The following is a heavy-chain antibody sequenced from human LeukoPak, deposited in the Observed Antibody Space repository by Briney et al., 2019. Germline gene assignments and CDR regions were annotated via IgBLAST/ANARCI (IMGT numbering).Heavy chain of an antibody. CDR3: AELGITMIGGV. J-gene: IGHJ6*04. V-gene: IGHV3-23*01. CDR1: GFTSSSYA. CDR2: IGSSGDIT. D-gene: IGHD3-10*02. Sequence: GGSLRLSCAASGFTSSSYAMSWVRQAPGMGLEWVSSIGSSGDITYYADSVKGRFTISRDNAKNSLYLQMNSLRAEDTAVYYCAELGITMIGGVWGKGTTVTISS.